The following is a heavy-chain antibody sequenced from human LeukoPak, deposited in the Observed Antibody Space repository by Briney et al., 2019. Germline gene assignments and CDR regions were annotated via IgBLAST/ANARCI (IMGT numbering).Heavy chain of an antibody. D-gene: IGHD6-6*01. Sequence: SVKVSCKASGGTFSSYAISWVRQAPGQGLEWMGGIIPIFGTANYAQKFQGRVTITADESTSTAYMELSSLRSEETAVYYCASFGQLGPPFDYWGQGTLVTVSS. CDR2: IIPIFGTA. CDR1: GGTFSSYA. CDR3: ASFGQLGPPFDY. V-gene: IGHV1-69*01. J-gene: IGHJ4*02.